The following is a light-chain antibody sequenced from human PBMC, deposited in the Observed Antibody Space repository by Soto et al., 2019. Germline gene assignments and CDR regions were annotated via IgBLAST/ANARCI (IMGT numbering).Light chain of an antibody. CDR3: QKANSFQIN. CDR2: EAN. V-gene: IGKV1-12*01. CDR1: QGLKF. J-gene: IGKJ5*01. Sequence: DIQLTHSTSYVSASVGDRVAITCRASQGLKFLAWYQQKPGKAKRLMIYEANNLQSGVKPRFSGSGSGTDFTLTIRSMQPEDFATYFCQKANSFQINFGKGTQLEIK.